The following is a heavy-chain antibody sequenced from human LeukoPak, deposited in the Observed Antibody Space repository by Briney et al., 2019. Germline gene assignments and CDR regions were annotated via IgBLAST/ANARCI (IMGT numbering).Heavy chain of an antibody. CDR2: IYYSGST. Sequence: SETLSLTCTVSGGSISSGGYYWSWIRQHPGKGLEWIGYIYYSGSTYYNPSLKSRVTISVDTSKNQFSLKLSSVTAADTAVYYCASGIAAIPDYWGQGTLVTVSS. CDR3: ASGIAAIPDY. J-gene: IGHJ4*02. D-gene: IGHD2-2*02. V-gene: IGHV4-31*03. CDR1: GGSISSGGYY.